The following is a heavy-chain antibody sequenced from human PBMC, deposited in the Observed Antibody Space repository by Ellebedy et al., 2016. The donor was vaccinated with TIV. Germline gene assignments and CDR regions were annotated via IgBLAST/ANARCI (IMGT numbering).Heavy chain of an antibody. CDR2: IRAGGVNT. V-gene: IGHV3-23*01. CDR3: AKDQVTFFGVLFHY. Sequence: GGSLRLSCAASGFTFSSYAMSWVRQAPGKGLEWVSAIRAGGVNTDYADSVKVRFTISRDNSKNTLYLEMNSLRVEDSAIYYCAKDQVTFFGVLFHYWGQGTLVTVSS. J-gene: IGHJ4*02. D-gene: IGHD3-3*01. CDR1: GFTFSSYA.